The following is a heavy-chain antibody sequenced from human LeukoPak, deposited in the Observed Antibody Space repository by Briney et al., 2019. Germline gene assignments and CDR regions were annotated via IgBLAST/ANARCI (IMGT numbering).Heavy chain of an antibody. V-gene: IGHV4-38-2*02. Sequence: SETVSLTCTVSGHSISSGSSWGWIRQPPGKRLEWIGNIHHFGSTHYNPSLNDRVTISIDKSKNEFSLRLTSVTAADTAVYYCAKLDYGTTVWYFNSWGQGTLVTVSS. CDR2: IHHFGST. D-gene: IGHD4-17*01. J-gene: IGHJ4*02. CDR1: GHSISSGSS. CDR3: AKLDYGTTVWYFNS.